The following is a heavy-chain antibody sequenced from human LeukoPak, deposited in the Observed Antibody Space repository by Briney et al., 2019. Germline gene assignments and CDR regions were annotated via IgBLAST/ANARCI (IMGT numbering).Heavy chain of an antibody. V-gene: IGHV4-4*07. Sequence: SETLSLTCTVSGGXISSYYCSWIRQPAGKGLECIGHIYTSGSTNYNPSLRSPVTISLDTSKNKYSMMLSSASKAETAVYYCARDLEQLVLYYWGQGTLVTVSS. CDR2: IYTSGST. D-gene: IGHD6-13*01. CDR3: ARDLEQLVLYY. CDR1: GGXISSYY. J-gene: IGHJ4*02.